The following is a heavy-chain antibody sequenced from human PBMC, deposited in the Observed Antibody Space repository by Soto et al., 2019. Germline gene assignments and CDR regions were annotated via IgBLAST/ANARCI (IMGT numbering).Heavy chain of an antibody. D-gene: IGHD3-16*01. CDR1: GFTFSSYA. CDR3: AKILKGGSGGFDY. V-gene: IGHV3-23*01. CDR2: ISGSGGST. Sequence: EVQLLESGGGLVQPGGSLRLSCAASGFTFSSYAMSWVRQAPGKGLEWVSAISGSGGSTYYADSVKGRFTISRDNSNNTLYLQMNSLRAEDTAVYYCAKILKGGSGGFDYWGQGTLVTVSS. J-gene: IGHJ4*02.